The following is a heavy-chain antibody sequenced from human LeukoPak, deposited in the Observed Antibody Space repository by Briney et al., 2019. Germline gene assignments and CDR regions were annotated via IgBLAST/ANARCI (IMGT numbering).Heavy chain of an antibody. Sequence: GGSLRLSCAASGFTTSDFWMSWVRQAPGKGLEWVANINRDGSAENYVDAVRGRFTISRDNAKNSVFLQMNSLRGDDTAVYFCARESTAVTPGYWGQGTLVTVSS. J-gene: IGHJ4*02. CDR1: GFTTSDFW. D-gene: IGHD4-23*01. CDR3: ARESTAVTPGY. V-gene: IGHV3-7*01. CDR2: INRDGSAE.